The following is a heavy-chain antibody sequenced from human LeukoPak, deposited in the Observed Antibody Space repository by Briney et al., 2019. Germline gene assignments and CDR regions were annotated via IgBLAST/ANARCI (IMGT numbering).Heavy chain of an antibody. D-gene: IGHD3-10*01. J-gene: IGHJ4*02. CDR2: IYSSGRT. CDR3: ASITMVRGVILFDY. V-gene: IGHV4-59*01. CDR1: GGSIISYY. Sequence: SETLSLTCTVSGGSIISYYWSWIRQSPGKGLEYIGYIYSSGRTDYNPSLKSRVTISVDTSKNQFSLKLSSVTAADTAVYYCASITMVRGVILFDYWGQGTLVTVSS.